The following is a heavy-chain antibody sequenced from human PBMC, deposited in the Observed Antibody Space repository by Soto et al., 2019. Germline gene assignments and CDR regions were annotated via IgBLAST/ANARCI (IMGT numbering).Heavy chain of an antibody. J-gene: IGHJ4*02. Sequence: GASVKVSCKASGYTFSDYSVHWVRQAPGQGLEWMGLIKASGSTNYAQKFQGRVTMTRDTSTSTVYMDLNSVTYEDTAIYYCARTLVSAGSDYWGQGSLVTVSS. V-gene: IGHV1-46*03. CDR3: ARTLVSAGSDY. CDR1: GYTFSDYS. CDR2: IKASGST. D-gene: IGHD2-2*01.